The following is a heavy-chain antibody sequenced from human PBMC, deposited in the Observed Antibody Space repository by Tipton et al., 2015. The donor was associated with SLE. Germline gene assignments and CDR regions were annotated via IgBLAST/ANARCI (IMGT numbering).Heavy chain of an antibody. V-gene: IGHV3-30*18. D-gene: IGHD3-10*01. J-gene: IGHJ4*02. Sequence: SLRLSCAASGFTFSSYGMHWVRQAPGKGLEWVAVISYDGSNKYYADSVKGRFTTSRDNSKNTLYLQMNSLRAEDTAVYYCAKDWVSRGDDYWGQGTLVTVSS. CDR3: AKDWVSRGDDY. CDR1: GFTFSSYG. CDR2: ISYDGSNK.